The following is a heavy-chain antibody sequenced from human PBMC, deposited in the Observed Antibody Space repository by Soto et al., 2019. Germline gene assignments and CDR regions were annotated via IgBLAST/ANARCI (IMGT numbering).Heavy chain of an antibody. D-gene: IGHD3-10*01. CDR2: FDPEDGET. V-gene: IGHV1-24*01. CDR3: ATDPMVRPAFDI. J-gene: IGHJ3*02. CDR1: GYTLTELS. Sequence: VKVSCKVSGYTLTELSMHWVRQAPGKGLEWMGGFDPEDGETIYAQKFQGRVTMTEDTSTDTAYMELSSLRSEDTAVYYCATDPMVRPAFDIWGQGTMVTVSS.